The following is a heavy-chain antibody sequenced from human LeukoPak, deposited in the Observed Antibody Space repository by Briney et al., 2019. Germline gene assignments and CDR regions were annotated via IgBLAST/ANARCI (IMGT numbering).Heavy chain of an antibody. Sequence: GGSLRLSCAASGFTFSNAWMSWVRQAPGKGLEWVAVISDDGSNKYYADSVKGRFTISRDNSKHTLYLQMNSLRAEDTAVYYCAKDHYGSGTYHDAFDIWGQGTMVTVSS. CDR3: AKDHYGSGTYHDAFDI. J-gene: IGHJ3*02. CDR2: ISDDGSNK. D-gene: IGHD3-10*01. V-gene: IGHV3-30*18. CDR1: GFTFSNAW.